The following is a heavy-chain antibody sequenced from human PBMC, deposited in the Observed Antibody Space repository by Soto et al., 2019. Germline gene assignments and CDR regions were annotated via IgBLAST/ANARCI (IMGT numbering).Heavy chain of an antibody. CDR2: INTEGSVT. V-gene: IGHV3-74*01. J-gene: IGHJ4*02. CDR1: GFTFSNFW. Sequence: DVDLVESGGALVQPGGSLRLSCAGSGFTFSNFWMHWVRQAPGKGLVWVARINTEGSVTSHADSVKGRFTISRDNAKSTLYLQMTSLREEDSAIYYCARQTGLGATNYWGRGTLVTVSS. D-gene: IGHD1-26*01. CDR3: ARQTGLGATNY.